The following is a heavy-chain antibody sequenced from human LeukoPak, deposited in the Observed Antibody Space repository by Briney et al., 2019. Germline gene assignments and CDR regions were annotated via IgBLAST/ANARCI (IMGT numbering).Heavy chain of an antibody. CDR3: ARGEVDCSSTSCYSLDY. CDR1: GYTFTGYY. Sequence: AASVKVSCKASGYTFTGYYMHWVRQAPGQGLEWMGWINPNSGGTNYAQKFQGWVTMTRDTSISTAYMELSRLRSDDTAVYYCARGEVDCSSTSCYSLDYWGQGTLVTVSS. V-gene: IGHV1-2*04. J-gene: IGHJ4*02. CDR2: INPNSGGT. D-gene: IGHD2-2*02.